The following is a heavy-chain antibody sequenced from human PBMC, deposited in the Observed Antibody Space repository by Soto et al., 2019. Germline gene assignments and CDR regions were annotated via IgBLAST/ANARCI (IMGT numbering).Heavy chain of an antibody. J-gene: IGHJ3*02. CDR1: GGSISSYY. Sequence: SETLSLTCAVSGGSISSYYWSWTRQPPGKGLEWIGYIYYSGSTNYNPSLKSRVTISVDTSKNQFSLKLSSVTAADTAVYYCARLLPGWLDAFDIWGQGTMVTVSS. D-gene: IGHD6-19*01. CDR3: ARLLPGWLDAFDI. CDR2: IYYSGST. V-gene: IGHV4-59*08.